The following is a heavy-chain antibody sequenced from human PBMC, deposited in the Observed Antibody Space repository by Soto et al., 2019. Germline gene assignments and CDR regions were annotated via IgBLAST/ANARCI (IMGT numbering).Heavy chain of an antibody. CDR1: GFTFSSYG. D-gene: IGHD6-13*01. CDR2: ISYDGSNK. J-gene: IGHJ4*02. Sequence: GGSLRLSCAASGFTFSSYGMHWVRQAPGKGLEWVAVISYDGSNKYYADSVKGRFTISRDNSKNTLYLQMNSLRAEDTAVYYCAKGSRQLVLGYSDYCGQGILVTVSS. CDR3: AKGSRQLVLGYSDY. V-gene: IGHV3-30*18.